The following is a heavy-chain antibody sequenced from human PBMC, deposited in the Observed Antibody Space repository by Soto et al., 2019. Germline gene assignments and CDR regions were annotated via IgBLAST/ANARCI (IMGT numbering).Heavy chain of an antibody. V-gene: IGHV3-64*01. D-gene: IGHD2-15*01. CDR3: ARGATIVVVVAGLDAFDI. CDR1: GFTFSRYA. Sequence: GGPLRLSCAASGFTFSRYAMHWVRPATGKGLEYVSAISSNGGSTYYANSVKGRFTISRDNSKNTLYLQMGSLRAEDMAVYYCARGATIVVVVAGLDAFDIWGQGTMVTVSS. CDR2: ISSNGGST. J-gene: IGHJ3*02.